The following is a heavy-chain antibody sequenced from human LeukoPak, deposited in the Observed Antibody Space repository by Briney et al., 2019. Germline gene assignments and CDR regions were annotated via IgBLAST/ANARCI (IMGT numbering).Heavy chain of an antibody. CDR1: GFTFSNYE. J-gene: IGHJ4*02. V-gene: IGHV3-48*03. Sequence: GGSLRLSCAASGFTFSNYEMNWVRQAPGKGLDWISYVSSGGSTIYYADSVKGRFTISRDNAKNSLYLQMNSLRAEDTAVYYCAREGYGDYVPGLWGQGTLVTVSS. CDR3: AREGYGDYVPGL. CDR2: VSSGGSTI. D-gene: IGHD4-17*01.